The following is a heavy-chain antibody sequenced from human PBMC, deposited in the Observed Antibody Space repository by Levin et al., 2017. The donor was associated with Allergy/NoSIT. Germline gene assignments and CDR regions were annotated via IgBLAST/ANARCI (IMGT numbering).Heavy chain of an antibody. CDR1: GGSISSYY. J-gene: IGHJ4*02. CDR3: AREWFGIAVDY. D-gene: IGHD6-13*01. V-gene: IGHV4-59*01. Sequence: PSETLSLTCTVSGGSISSYYWSWIRQPPGKGLEWIGYIYYSGSTNYNPSLKSRVTISVDTSKNQFSLKLSSVTAADTAVYYCAREWFGIAVDYWGQGTLVTVSS. CDR2: IYYSGST.